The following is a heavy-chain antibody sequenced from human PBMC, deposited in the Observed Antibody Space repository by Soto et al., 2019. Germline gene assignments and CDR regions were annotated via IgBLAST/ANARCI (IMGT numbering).Heavy chain of an antibody. CDR3: TTAGAAAGTLSLDH. J-gene: IGHJ4*02. CDR1: GFTCSNAW. Sequence: PGGSLRLSGAAYGFTCSNAWMSWVLQAPGKGLEWVGRIKSKTDGGTTDYAAPVKGRFTISRDDSKNTLYLQMNSLKTEDTAVYYCTTAGAAAGTLSLDHWGQGTLVTGSS. CDR2: IKSKTDGGTT. V-gene: IGHV3-15*01. D-gene: IGHD6-13*01.